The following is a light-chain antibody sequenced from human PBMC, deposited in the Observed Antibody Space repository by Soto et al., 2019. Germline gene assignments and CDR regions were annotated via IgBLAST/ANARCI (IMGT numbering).Light chain of an antibody. CDR3: AAWDDSLTIL. J-gene: IGLJ2*01. V-gene: IGLV1-47*01. CDR2: ENN. Sequence: QSVLTQPPSASGTPGQTVTISCSGSSSNIASYSVYWYQQLPGTAPKLLIYENNQRPSGVPDRFSGSKSDTSASPAIAGLRSGDEADYYCAAWDDSLTILFGGGTKLTVL. CDR1: SSNIASYS.